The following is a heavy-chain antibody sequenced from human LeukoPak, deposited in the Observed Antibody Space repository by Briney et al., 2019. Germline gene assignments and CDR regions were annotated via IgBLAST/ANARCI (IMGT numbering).Heavy chain of an antibody. Sequence: GGSLRLSCAVSGFTFSNAWVSWVRQSPGKGLEWVGRIKSKTDGGTTDYAAPVKGKFTISRDNAKNTLHLQMNSLRAEDTAVYYCARGGYYGSGRYYFDSWGQGTLVTVSS. CDR2: IKSKTDGGTT. V-gene: IGHV3-15*05. J-gene: IGHJ4*02. D-gene: IGHD3-3*01. CDR1: GFTFSNAW. CDR3: ARGGYYGSGRYYFDS.